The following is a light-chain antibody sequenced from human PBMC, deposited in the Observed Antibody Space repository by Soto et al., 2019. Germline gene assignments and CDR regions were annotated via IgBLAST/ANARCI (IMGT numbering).Light chain of an antibody. CDR1: QSISSW. CDR2: HAY. V-gene: IGKV1-5*01. Sequence: DIQMTQSPSTLSAAVGDRVSRTCLASQSISSWLAWYQQKPGKAPKLLIYHAYSLESGVPSRFSGSESGTEFTLTINSLQPDDFATYYCQQYNSYPWTFGQGTKVDIK. CDR3: QQYNSYPWT. J-gene: IGKJ1*01.